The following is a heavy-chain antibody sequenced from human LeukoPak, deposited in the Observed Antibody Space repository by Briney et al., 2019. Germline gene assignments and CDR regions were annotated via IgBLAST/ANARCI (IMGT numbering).Heavy chain of an antibody. J-gene: IGHJ4*02. Sequence: SETLSLTCTVSGGPISSSSYYWGWIRQPPGKGLEWIGSIYYSGSTYYNPSLKSRVTISVDTSKNQFSLKLSSVTAADTAVYYCARDHSVRYFDWLLNPWVFDYWGQGTLVTVSS. V-gene: IGHV4-39*07. CDR3: ARDHSVRYFDWLLNPWVFDY. CDR1: GGPISSSSYY. CDR2: IYYSGST. D-gene: IGHD3-9*01.